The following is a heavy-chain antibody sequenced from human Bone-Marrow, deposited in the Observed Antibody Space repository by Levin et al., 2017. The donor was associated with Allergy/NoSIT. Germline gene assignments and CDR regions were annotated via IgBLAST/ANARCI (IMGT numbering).Heavy chain of an antibody. D-gene: IGHD3-10*01. CDR3: ARAGYGSGSYAAGFDY. CDR2: MNPNSGNT. V-gene: IGHV1-8*01. J-gene: IGHJ4*02. Sequence: GASVKVSCKASGYTFTSYDINWVRQATGQGLEWMGWMNPNSGNTGYAQKFQGRVTMTRNTSISTAYMELSSLRSEDTAVYYCARAGYGSGSYAAGFDYWGQGTLVTVSS. CDR1: GYTFTSYD.